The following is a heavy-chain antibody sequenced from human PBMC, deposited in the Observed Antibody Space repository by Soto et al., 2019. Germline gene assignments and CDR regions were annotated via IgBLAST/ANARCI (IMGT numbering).Heavy chain of an antibody. J-gene: IGHJ6*03. D-gene: IGHD5-12*01. CDR1: GFTFSSYA. V-gene: IGHV3-23*01. CDR3: AKVIIVDIVATSPLWYMDV. Sequence: GGSLRLSCAASGFTFSSYAMSWVRQAPGKGLEWVSAISGSGGSTYYADSVKGRFTISRDNSKNTLYLQMNSLRAEDTAVYYCAKVIIVDIVATSPLWYMDVWGKGTTVTVSS. CDR2: ISGSGGST.